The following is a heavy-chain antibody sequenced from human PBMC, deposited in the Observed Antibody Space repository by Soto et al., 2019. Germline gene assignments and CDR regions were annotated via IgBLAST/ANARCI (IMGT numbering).Heavy chain of an antibody. CDR1: GGSISSYY. V-gene: IGHV4-4*07. CDR2: IYSHGTT. D-gene: IGHD3-10*01. J-gene: IGHJ5*02. Sequence: QVQLQESGPGLVKPSETLSLTCTVSGGSISSYYWSWIRQPAGKGLEWIGRIYSHGTTNYNPSLKSQVTVSVDTSKNQVSLKLTSVTAADTAVYYCAREEDYYGSGSYYNKYNWFDPWGQGTLVTVSS. CDR3: AREEDYYGSGSYYNKYNWFDP.